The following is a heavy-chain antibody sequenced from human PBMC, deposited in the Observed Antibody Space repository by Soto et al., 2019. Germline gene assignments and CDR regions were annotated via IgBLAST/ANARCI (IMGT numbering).Heavy chain of an antibody. CDR2: IYYSGST. V-gene: IGHV4-39*01. Sequence: QLQLQESGPGLVKPSETLSLTCTVSGGSISSSSYYWGWIRQPPGKGLEWIGSIYYSGSTYYNPSLKSRVTLSVDTSKNQFSLKLSSVTAADTAVYYCASREATQIDYWGQGTLVTVSS. CDR1: GGSISSSSYY. J-gene: IGHJ4*02. CDR3: ASREATQIDY. D-gene: IGHD1-26*01.